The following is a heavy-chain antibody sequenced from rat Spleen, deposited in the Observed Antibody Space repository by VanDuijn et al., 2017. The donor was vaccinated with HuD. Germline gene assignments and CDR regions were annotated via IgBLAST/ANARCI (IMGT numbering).Heavy chain of an antibody. CDR1: GFTFSNAA. CDR3: TVQGD. J-gene: IGHJ3*01. Sequence: VQLVESGGGLVQPGRSMKLSCAASGFTFSNAAMYWVRQAPGKGLEWVARIRTKPNNYATYYADSVKGRFTISRDDSKSMVYLQMDNLKTEDTAMYYCTVQGDWGQGTLVTVSS. CDR2: IRTKPNNYAT. V-gene: IGHV10-5*01.